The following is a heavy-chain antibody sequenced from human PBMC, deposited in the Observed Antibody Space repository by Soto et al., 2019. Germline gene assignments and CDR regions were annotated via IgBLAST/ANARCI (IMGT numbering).Heavy chain of an antibody. Sequence: EAQLVESGGGLVQPGGSLRLSCAASGFTLSRYSMSWVRQAPGKGLEYIAYIDTGSVSTYYVDSVEGRFAVFRDNARNSLYLQLNSLRDEDTALYFCTRDRLTGDFREAFDIWGQGTLVTVSS. CDR3: TRDRLTGDFREAFDI. CDR2: IDTGSVST. J-gene: IGHJ3*02. D-gene: IGHD1-20*01. V-gene: IGHV3-48*02. CDR1: GFTLSRYS.